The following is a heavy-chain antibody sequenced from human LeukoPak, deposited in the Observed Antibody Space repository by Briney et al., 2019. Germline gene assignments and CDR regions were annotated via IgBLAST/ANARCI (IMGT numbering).Heavy chain of an antibody. D-gene: IGHD5-24*01. CDR2: ISAYNGNT. Sequence: ASVKVSCKASGYTFTSYGISWVRQAPGQGLEWMGWISAYNGNTNYAQKLQGRVTMTTDTSTSTAYMELRSLRSDDTAVYYCARGRRDGCTLEYLDYWGQGTLVTVSS. CDR3: ARGRRDGCTLEYLDY. J-gene: IGHJ4*02. V-gene: IGHV1-18*01. CDR1: GYTFTSYG.